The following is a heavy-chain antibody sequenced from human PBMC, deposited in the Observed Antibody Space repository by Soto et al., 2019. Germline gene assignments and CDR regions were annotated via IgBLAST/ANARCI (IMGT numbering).Heavy chain of an antibody. V-gene: IGHV1-18*01. CDR3: ARVVVVPAARDAFDI. D-gene: IGHD2-2*01. CDR1: GYTFTSYG. Sequence: VSVKVSCKASGYTFTSYGISWVRQAPGQGLEWMGWISAYNGNTNYAQKLQGRVTMTTDTSTSTAYMELRSLRSDDTAVYYCARVVVVPAARDAFDIWGQGTMVTVSS. J-gene: IGHJ3*02. CDR2: ISAYNGNT.